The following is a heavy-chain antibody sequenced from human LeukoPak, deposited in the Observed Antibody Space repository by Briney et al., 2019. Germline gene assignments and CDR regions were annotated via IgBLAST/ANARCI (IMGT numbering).Heavy chain of an antibody. CDR3: AKDGHYGSGSIYYYYYYMDV. J-gene: IGHJ6*03. CDR2: IWYDGSNK. CDR1: GFTFSSYG. Sequence: GGSLRLSCAASGFTFSSYGMHWVRQAPGKGLKWVAVIWYDGSNKYYADSVEGRFTISRDNSKNTLYLQMNSLRAEDTAVYYCAKDGHYGSGSIYYYYYYMDVWGKRTTVTVSS. D-gene: IGHD3-10*01. V-gene: IGHV3-33*06.